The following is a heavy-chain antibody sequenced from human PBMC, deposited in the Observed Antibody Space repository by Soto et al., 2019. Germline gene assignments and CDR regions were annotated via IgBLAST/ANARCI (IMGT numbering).Heavy chain of an antibody. D-gene: IGHD3-3*01. Sequence: ASVKVSCKASGGTFSSYAISWVRQAPGQGLEWMGGIIPIFGTANYAQKFQGRVTITADESTSTAYMELSSLRSEDTAVYYCARDRRGVKWSGISNYFDYWGQGTLVTVSS. CDR1: GGTFSSYA. J-gene: IGHJ4*02. CDR3: ARDRRGVKWSGISNYFDY. CDR2: IIPIFGTA. V-gene: IGHV1-69*13.